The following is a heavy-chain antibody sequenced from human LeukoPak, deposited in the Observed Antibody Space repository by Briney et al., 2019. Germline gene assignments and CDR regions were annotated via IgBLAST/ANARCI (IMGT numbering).Heavy chain of an antibody. Sequence: GGSLRLSCAASGFTFDDYAMHWVRQAPGKGLEWVSFISWDGGSTYYADSVKGRFTISRDNSKNSLYLQMNSLRDEDTAVYYCARGGSGYSYGKIDSWGQGILVTVSS. CDR3: ARGGSGYSYGKIDS. CDR1: GFTFDDYA. D-gene: IGHD5-18*01. CDR2: ISWDGGST. V-gene: IGHV3-43D*03. J-gene: IGHJ4*02.